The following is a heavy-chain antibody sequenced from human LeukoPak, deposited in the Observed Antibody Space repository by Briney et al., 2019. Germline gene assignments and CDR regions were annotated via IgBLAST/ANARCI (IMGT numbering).Heavy chain of an antibody. J-gene: IGHJ4*02. CDR1: GYTFTSYA. CDR3: ARGPRRGYSGYDFDY. CDR2: INAGNGNT. Sequence: GASVKVSCKASGYTFTSYAMHWVRQAPGQRLEWMGWINAGNGNTKYSQKFQGRVTITRDTSASTAYMELSSLRSEDTAVYYCARGPRRGYSGYDFDYWGQGTLVTVSS. D-gene: IGHD5-12*01. V-gene: IGHV1-3*01.